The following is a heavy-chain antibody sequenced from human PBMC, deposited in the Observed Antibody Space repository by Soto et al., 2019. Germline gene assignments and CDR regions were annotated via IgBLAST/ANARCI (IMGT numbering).Heavy chain of an antibody. V-gene: IGHV6-1*01. Sequence: SPALSLTCAISWDRVSRNTAAWNWIRQSPSRGLEWLGRTYYRSKWYNDYAVSVRSRITINPDTAKNQFSLQLNSVTPEDTAVYYCAREYYGMDVWGQGTTVTVS. CDR3: AREYYGMDV. J-gene: IGHJ6*02. CDR2: TYYRSKWYN. CDR1: WDRVSRNTAA.